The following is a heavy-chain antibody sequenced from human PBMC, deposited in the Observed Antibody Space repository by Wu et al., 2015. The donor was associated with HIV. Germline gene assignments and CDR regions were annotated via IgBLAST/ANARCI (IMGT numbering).Heavy chain of an antibody. D-gene: IGHD2-2*01. CDR3: ARDYCSSTSCYLGNWFDP. J-gene: IGHJ5*02. CDR1: GGTFSSYA. V-gene: IGHV1-69*01. Sequence: QVQLVQSGAEVKKPGSSVKVSCKASGGTFSSYAISWVRQAPGQGLEWMGGIIPIFGTANYAQKFQGRVTITADESTSTAYMELSSLRSEDTAVYYCARDYCSSTSCYLGNWFDPWAREPWSPSPQ. CDR2: IIPIFGTA.